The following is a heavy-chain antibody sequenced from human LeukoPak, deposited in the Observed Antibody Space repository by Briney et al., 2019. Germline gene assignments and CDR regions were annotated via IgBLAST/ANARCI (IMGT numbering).Heavy chain of an antibody. CDR2: ITSSSSYI. CDR1: GFTFSSYA. CDR3: ARSEWVGATTSWFDP. D-gene: IGHD1-26*01. V-gene: IGHV3-21*01. Sequence: GGSLRLSCAASGFTFSSYAMSWVRQAPGKGLEWVSSITSSSSYIYYADSVKGRFTISRDNAKNSVFLQMNGLRAEDTAVYYCARSEWVGATTSWFDPWGQGTLVTVSS. J-gene: IGHJ5*02.